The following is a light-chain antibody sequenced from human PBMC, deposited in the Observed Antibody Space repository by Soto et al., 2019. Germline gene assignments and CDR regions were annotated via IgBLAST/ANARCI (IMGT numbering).Light chain of an antibody. CDR1: QSVSSSY. Sequence: EIVLTQSPGNLSLSPGERATLSCRASQSVSSSYLAWYQQKPGQAPRLLIYGASSRATGIPDRFSGSGSGTDFPLTISRLEPEDLAVYYCQQYGSPITFGQGKRLEIK. CDR2: GAS. CDR3: QQYGSPIT. J-gene: IGKJ5*01. V-gene: IGKV3-20*01.